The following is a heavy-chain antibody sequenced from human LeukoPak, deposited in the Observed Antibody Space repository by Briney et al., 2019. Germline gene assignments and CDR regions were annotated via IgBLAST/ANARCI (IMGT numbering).Heavy chain of an antibody. D-gene: IGHD3-10*01. CDR1: GGSISSGGYY. J-gene: IGHJ5*02. CDR3: ARPYGSGSYIWFDP. CDR2: IYYSGST. Sequence: SETLSLTCTVSGGSISSGGYYWSWIRQHPGKGLEWIGYIYYSGSTYYNPSLKSRVTISVDTSKNQFSLKLSSVIAADSPVYYCARPYGSGSYIWFDPRAQGTLVTVSS. V-gene: IGHV4-31*03.